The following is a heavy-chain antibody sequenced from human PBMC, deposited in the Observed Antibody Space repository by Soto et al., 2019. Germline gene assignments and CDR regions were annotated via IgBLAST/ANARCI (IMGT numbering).Heavy chain of an antibody. CDR3: ATIGDRDGFDL. D-gene: IGHD4-17*01. Sequence: EVQLVESGGGLVRPGGSRRLFCAASGLAFITKNMNWVRQAPGKGLEWVSSISTSGTYVFYAGSVRGRFTIFRDDAKNSLRLQMNSLRAEDTALYYCATIGDRDGFDLWGQGTAVTVSA. CDR1: GLAFITKN. V-gene: IGHV3-21*06. J-gene: IGHJ3*01. CDR2: ISTSGTYV.